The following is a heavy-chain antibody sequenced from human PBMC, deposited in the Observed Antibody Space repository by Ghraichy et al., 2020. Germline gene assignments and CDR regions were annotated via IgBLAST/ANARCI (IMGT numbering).Heavy chain of an antibody. D-gene: IGHD2-8*01. CDR3: ARRSPHSRFRMGYFDY. CDR1: GGSISSSSYY. Sequence: GSLRLTCTVSGGSISSSSYYWGWIRQPPGKGLEWIGSIYYSGSTYYNPSLKSRVTISVDTSKNQFSLKLSSVTAADTAVYYCARRSPHSRFRMGYFDYWGQGTLVTVSS. V-gene: IGHV4-39*01. J-gene: IGHJ4*02. CDR2: IYYSGST.